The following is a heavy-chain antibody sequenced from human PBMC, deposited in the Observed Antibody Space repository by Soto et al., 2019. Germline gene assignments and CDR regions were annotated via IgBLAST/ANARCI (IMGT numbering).Heavy chain of an antibody. Sequence: GWTLRLSCVAFGVGLSDYSMNWVRQAPGRGLEWVSYIISSSSTIHYADSVEGRFAVSRNNSKNRLYLQMNSLGAEETAVYYCAKHGRGYSYGPFDYLGQGTLVTVSS. V-gene: IGHV3-48*01. CDR2: IISSSSTI. J-gene: IGHJ4*02. CDR1: GVGLSDYS. D-gene: IGHD5-18*01. CDR3: AKHGRGYSYGPFDY.